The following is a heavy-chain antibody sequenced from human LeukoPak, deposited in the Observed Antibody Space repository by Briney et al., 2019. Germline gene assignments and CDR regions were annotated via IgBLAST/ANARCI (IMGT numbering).Heavy chain of an antibody. Sequence: SETLSLTCAVTGYSISRAYYWGWIRQTPGKGLEWIGNIYQNGNIFYKPSLKSRVTMSVDMSKNQFSLKLSSVTAADTAVYFCARVALFGSGSYYWFDPWGQGTLVTVPS. CDR2: IYQNGNI. V-gene: IGHV4-38-2*01. D-gene: IGHD3-10*01. CDR3: ARVALFGSGSYYWFDP. CDR1: GYSISRAYY. J-gene: IGHJ5*02.